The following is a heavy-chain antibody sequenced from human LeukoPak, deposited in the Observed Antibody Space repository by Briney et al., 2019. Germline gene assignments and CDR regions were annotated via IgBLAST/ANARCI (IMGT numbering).Heavy chain of an antibody. D-gene: IGHD2-2*01. V-gene: IGHV4-34*01. CDR1: AGSFSGYY. CDR2: INHSGST. J-gene: IGHJ4*02. CDR3: AGNARASSDY. Sequence: SETLPLTCAVYAGSFSGYYRSWIRQPPGKGLEWIGEINHSGSTNYNPSLKSRVTISVDTSKNQFSLKLSSVTAADTAVYYCAGNARASSDYWGQGTLVTVSS.